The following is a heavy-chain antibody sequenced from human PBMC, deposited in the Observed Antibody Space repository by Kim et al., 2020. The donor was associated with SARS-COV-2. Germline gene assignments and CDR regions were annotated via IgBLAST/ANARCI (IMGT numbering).Heavy chain of an antibody. D-gene: IGHD6-13*01. CDR1: GGSISSHY. V-gene: IGHV4-4*07. CDR3: AGPQQLAI. J-gene: IGHJ1*01. Sequence: SETLSLTCTVSGGSISSHYWTWIRQPAGKGLEWIGRIYTGGSTTYNPSLKSRVTMSVDTSKNQISLKLSSVTAADTAVYYCAGPQQLAIWGQGTLVTVSS. CDR2: IYTGGST.